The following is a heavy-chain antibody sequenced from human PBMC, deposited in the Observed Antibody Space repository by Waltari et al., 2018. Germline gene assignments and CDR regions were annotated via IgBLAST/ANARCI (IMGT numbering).Heavy chain of an antibody. CDR1: GGSFSGYY. D-gene: IGHD4-17*01. J-gene: IGHJ4*02. CDR2: INHSGST. V-gene: IGHV4-34*01. Sequence: QVQLQQWGAGLLKPSETLSLTCAVYGGSFSGYYWSWTRQPPGKGLEWIGEINHSGSTNYNPSLKSRVTISVDTSKNQFSLKLSSVTAADTAVYYCARVMRTVTTFDYWGQGTLVTVSS. CDR3: ARVMRTVTTFDY.